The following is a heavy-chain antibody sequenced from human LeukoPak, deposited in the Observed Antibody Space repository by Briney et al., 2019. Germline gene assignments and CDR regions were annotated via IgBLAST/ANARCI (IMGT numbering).Heavy chain of an antibody. CDR2: IYYTGST. CDR3: ARGMVTTMYFDF. Sequence: KPSETLSLTCTVSGGSISSYHWSWIRQPPGKGLEWIGYIYYTGSTNYNPSLKSRVTISVDTSKNQFSLKLSSVTAADTAVYYCARGMVTTMYFDFWGQGTLVTVSS. CDR1: GGSISSYH. J-gene: IGHJ4*02. D-gene: IGHD2-21*02. V-gene: IGHV4-59*01.